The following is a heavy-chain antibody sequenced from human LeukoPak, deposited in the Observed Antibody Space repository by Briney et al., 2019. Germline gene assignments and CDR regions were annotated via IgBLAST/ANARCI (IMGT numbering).Heavy chain of an antibody. V-gene: IGHV4-59*12. CDR1: GGSISSYY. J-gene: IGHJ3*02. CDR3: ARDGQAPGTDAFDI. CDR2: IYYSGST. Sequence: SETLSLTCTASGGSISSYYWSWIRQPPGKGLEWIGYIYYSGSTNYNPSLKSRVTISVDTSKNQFSLKLSSVTAADTAVYYCARDGQAPGTDAFDIWGQGTMVTVSS.